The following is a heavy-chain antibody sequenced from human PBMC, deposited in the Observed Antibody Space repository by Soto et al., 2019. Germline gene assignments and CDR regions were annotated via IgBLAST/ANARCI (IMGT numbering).Heavy chain of an antibody. CDR2: IYYSWST. V-gene: IGHV4-59*01. J-gene: IGHJ4*02. CDR1: GGSISSYY. CDR3: ARGVVVPAAIPHQYYFDY. D-gene: IGHD2-2*02. Sequence: SETLSLTCTVSGGSISSYYWSWIRQPPGKGLEWIGYIYYSWSTNYNPSLKSRVTISVDTSKNQFSLKLSSVTAADPAVYYCARGVVVPAAIPHQYYFDYWGQGTLVTVSS.